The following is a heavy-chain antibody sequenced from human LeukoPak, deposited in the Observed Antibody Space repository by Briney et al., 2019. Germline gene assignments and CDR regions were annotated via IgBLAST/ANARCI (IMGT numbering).Heavy chain of an antibody. CDR2: ISYDGSNK. CDR3: ASDFDIAAAGIGSYFDH. D-gene: IGHD6-13*01. V-gene: IGHV3-30*04. Sequence: EPGGSLRLTCAVSGFSFSSHDMHWVRQAPGKGLEWVAVISYDGSNKYYADSVKGRFTISRDNSKNTLDLQMNSLRGEDTAVYYCASDFDIAAAGIGSYFDHWGQGTLVTVSS. J-gene: IGHJ4*02. CDR1: GFSFSSHD.